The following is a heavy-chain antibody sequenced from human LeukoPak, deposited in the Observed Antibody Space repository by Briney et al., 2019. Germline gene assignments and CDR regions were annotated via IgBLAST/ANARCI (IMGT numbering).Heavy chain of an antibody. J-gene: IGHJ5*02. Sequence: SETLSLTCTVSGGSVSSGSYYWSWIRQPPGKGLEWIGYIYYSGSTNYNPSLKSRVTISVDTSKNQFSLKLSSVTAADTAVYYCARDVLGIGNWFDPWGQGTLVTVSS. CDR3: ARDVLGIGNWFDP. D-gene: IGHD2-8*02. V-gene: IGHV4-61*01. CDR2: IYYSGST. CDR1: GGSVSSGSYY.